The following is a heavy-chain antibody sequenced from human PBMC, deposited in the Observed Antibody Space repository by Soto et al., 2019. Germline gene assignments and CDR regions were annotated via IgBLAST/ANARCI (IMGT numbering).Heavy chain of an antibody. D-gene: IGHD3-10*01. V-gene: IGHV3-23*01. CDR1: RFTFSTYA. CDR2: ISGSGGNT. Sequence: EVQLLESGGGLVQPGGSLRLSCAASRFTFSTYAMSWVRQAPGKGLEWVSDISGSGGNTYYADYVKGRFTSARDNSKNTLYLQMNSLRAEDTAVYYCAKSAMVRGGGWFDPWGQGTLVTVSS. J-gene: IGHJ5*02. CDR3: AKSAMVRGGGWFDP.